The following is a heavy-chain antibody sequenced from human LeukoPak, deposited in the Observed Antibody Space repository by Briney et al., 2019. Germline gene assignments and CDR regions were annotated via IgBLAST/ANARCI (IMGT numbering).Heavy chain of an antibody. CDR1: GFIFSDHY. CDR2: GRNRANGETT. J-gene: IGHJ4*02. V-gene: IGHV3-72*01. CDR3: ARSSSNGNHVFDY. Sequence: GGSLRLSCAASGFIFSDHYMDWVRQVPGKGLEWVGRGRNRANGETTEYAASVRGRFTISRDDSRNLVYLQMNSLRSEDTAVYYCARSSSNGNHVFDYWGQGTTVTVSS. D-gene: IGHD6-13*01.